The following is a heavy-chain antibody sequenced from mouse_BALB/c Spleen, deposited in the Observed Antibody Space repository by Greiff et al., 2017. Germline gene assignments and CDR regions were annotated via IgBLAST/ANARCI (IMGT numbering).Heavy chain of an antibody. J-gene: IGHJ1*01. CDR3: AMPLGHWYFDG. D-gene: IGHD4-1*01. V-gene: IGHV14-1*02. CDR1: GFNINDYY. CDR2: IDPENGNT. Sequence: EVQLVESGAELVRPGALVKLSCKASGFNINDYYMHWVKQRPEQGLEWIGWIDPENGNTKYDPKFQGKASITADTSSNTAYLQLSSLTSEDTAVYDCAMPLGHWYFDGWGAGTTVTVAS.